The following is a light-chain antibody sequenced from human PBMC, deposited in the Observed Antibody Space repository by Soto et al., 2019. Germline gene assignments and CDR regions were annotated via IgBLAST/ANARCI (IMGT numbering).Light chain of an antibody. V-gene: IGLV2-14*01. CDR1: SSDVGGYNY. CDR3: SSYTSINTHV. Sequence: QSALTQPASVSGSPGQSITISCTGTSSDVGGYNYVSWYQQYPGKAPKLMISDVSSRPSGVSIRFSGSKSGNTASLTISGLQAEDEADYYCSSYTSINTHVFGTGTKVTVL. J-gene: IGLJ1*01. CDR2: DVS.